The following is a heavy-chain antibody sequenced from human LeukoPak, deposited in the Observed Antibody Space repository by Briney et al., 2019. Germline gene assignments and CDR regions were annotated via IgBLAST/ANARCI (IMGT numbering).Heavy chain of an antibody. J-gene: IGHJ5*02. Sequence: GESLKISCKASGYSFTNFWLGWVRPMPGKGPEWMGIIFPADSDTRYSPSFEGQVTISADKSISTAYLHWSSLKASDTAVYYCARSRGDNNWFEPWGQGTLVTVSS. CDR3: ARSRGDNNWFEP. CDR2: IFPADSDT. D-gene: IGHD7-27*01. CDR1: GYSFTNFW. V-gene: IGHV5-51*01.